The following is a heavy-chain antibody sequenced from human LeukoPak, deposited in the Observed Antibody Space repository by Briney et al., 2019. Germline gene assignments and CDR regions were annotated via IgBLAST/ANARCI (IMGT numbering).Heavy chain of an antibody. Sequence: GSSVKVSCKASGGTFSSYAISWVRQAPGQGLEWMGRIIPIFGTANYAQKFQGRVTITTDESTSTAYMELSSLRSEDTAVYYCARDSEGYCSGGSCYFDYWGQGTQVTVSS. CDR1: GGTFSSYA. D-gene: IGHD2-15*01. V-gene: IGHV1-69*05. CDR3: ARDSEGYCSGGSCYFDY. CDR2: IIPIFGTA. J-gene: IGHJ4*02.